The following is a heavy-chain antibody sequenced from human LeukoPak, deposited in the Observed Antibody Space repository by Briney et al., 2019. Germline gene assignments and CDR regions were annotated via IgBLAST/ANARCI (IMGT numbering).Heavy chain of an antibody. V-gene: IGHV4-4*02. CDR2: IYHSGST. J-gene: IGHJ4*02. Sequence: SETLSLTCTVSGGSISSSNWWSWVRQPPGKGLEWIGEIYHSGSTNYNPSLKSRVTISVGKSRKHFSLKLNSVTAADTAVYYCARGGSSNWTPFDYWGQGTLVTFSS. D-gene: IGHD6-13*01. CDR3: ARGGSSNWTPFDY. CDR1: GGSISSSNW.